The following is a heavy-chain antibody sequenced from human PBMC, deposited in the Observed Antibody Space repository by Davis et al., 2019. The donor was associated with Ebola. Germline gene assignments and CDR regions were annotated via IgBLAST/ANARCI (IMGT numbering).Heavy chain of an antibody. D-gene: IGHD3-9*01. CDR1: GYTFSNYA. CDR2: MNPNSGDT. J-gene: IGHJ6*02. CDR3: ARGGYFDWLTRWHYYGMDV. Sequence: AASVKVSCKASGYTFSNYAINWVRQATGQGFEWMGWMNPNSGDTGYAQKFQGRVTMTRSTSISTAYMELSSLRSEDTAVYYCARGGYFDWLTRWHYYGMDVWGQGTTVTVSS. V-gene: IGHV1-8*01.